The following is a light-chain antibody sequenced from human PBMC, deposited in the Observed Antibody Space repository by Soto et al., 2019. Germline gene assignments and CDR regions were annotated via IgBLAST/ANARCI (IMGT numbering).Light chain of an antibody. CDR2: AAS. J-gene: IGKJ2*01. CDR1: QSIATF. V-gene: IGKV1-39*01. Sequence: IQMTQSPSSLSASIGDRVTITCRASQSIATFLNWYQQKPGKAPKLLIYAASTLQSGVPSRFSGSGSGTDFTLTISGLQPEDFATYYCQQSYRTPPDTFGQGTKLEIK. CDR3: QQSYRTPPDT.